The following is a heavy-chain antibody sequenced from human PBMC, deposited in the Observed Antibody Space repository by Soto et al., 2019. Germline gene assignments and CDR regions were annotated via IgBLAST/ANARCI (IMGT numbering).Heavy chain of an antibody. D-gene: IGHD5-12*01. CDR3: ATTPPGDGYNYALDY. J-gene: IGHJ4*02. Sequence: VQLVESGGGVVQPGRSLRLSCAASGFTFSSYGMHWVRQAPGKGLEWVAVISYDGSNKYYADSVKGRFTISRDNSKNTLYLQMNSLRAEDTAVYYCATTPPGDGYNYALDYWGQGTLVTVSS. V-gene: IGHV3-30*03. CDR1: GFTFSSYG. CDR2: ISYDGSNK.